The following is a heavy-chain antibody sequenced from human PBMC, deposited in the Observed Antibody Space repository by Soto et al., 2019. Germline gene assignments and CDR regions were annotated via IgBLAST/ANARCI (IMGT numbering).Heavy chain of an antibody. CDR2: IDPSDSYT. D-gene: IGHD6-13*01. Sequence: PGESLKISCKGSGYSFTSYWISWVRQMPGKGLEWMGRIDPSDSYTNYSPSFQGHVTISADKSISTAYLQWSSLKASDTAMYYCARLPVTELIAVAVPNYYYGMDVWGQGTTVTVSS. V-gene: IGHV5-10-1*01. J-gene: IGHJ6*02. CDR1: GYSFTSYW. CDR3: ARLPVTELIAVAVPNYYYGMDV.